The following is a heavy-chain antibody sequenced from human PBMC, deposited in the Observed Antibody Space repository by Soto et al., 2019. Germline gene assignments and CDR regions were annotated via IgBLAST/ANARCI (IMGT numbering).Heavy chain of an antibody. V-gene: IGHV4-39*01. CDR3: ARPPKGRDHYYRMDV. J-gene: IGHJ6*02. Sequence: SETLSLTCTVSGGSISSSSYYWGWIRQPPGKGLEWIGSIYYSGSTYYNPSLKSRVTISVDTSKDQFSLKLSSVTAADTAVYYCARPPKGRDHYYRMDVWGQGTTVTVSS. CDR1: GGSISSSSYY. CDR2: IYYSGST.